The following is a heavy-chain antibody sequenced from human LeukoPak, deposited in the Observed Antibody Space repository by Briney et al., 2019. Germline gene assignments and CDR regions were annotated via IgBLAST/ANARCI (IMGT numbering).Heavy chain of an antibody. V-gene: IGHV3-30*02. Sequence: GGSLRLSCAASGFTFSSCGMHWVRQAPGKGLEWVAFIHFDGSTKYSGGSVKGRFTISRDNSKNTLYLQMNSLRPEDTAVYYCAKDQCTRTSCDGYPGYWGQGSLVTVSS. D-gene: IGHD2-2*01. CDR1: GFTFSSCG. J-gene: IGHJ4*02. CDR2: IHFDGSTK. CDR3: AKDQCTRTSCDGYPGY.